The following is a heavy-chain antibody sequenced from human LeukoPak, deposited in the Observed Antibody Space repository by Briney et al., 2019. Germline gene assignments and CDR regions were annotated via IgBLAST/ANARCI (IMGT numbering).Heavy chain of an antibody. D-gene: IGHD1-26*01. J-gene: IGHJ4*02. CDR2: INHSGST. Sequence: KPSETLSLTCAVYGGSFSGYYWSWIRQPPGKGLEWIGEINHSGSTNYNPSLKSRVTISVDTSKNQFSLKLSSVTAADTAVYYCATYSGSYSYFDYWGQGTLVTVSS. V-gene: IGHV4-34*01. CDR1: GGSFSGYY. CDR3: ATYSGSYSYFDY.